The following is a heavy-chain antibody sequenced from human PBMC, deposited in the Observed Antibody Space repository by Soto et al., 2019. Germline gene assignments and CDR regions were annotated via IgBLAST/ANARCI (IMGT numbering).Heavy chain of an antibody. Sequence: QVQLQESGPGLVKPSETLSLTCTVSGGSISSYYWSWIRQPPGKGLEWIGYIYYSGSTNYNPSLKSRVTISVDTSKNQFSLKLSSVTAADTAVYYCARDRSSGWLRDWYFDLWGRGTLVTFSS. J-gene: IGHJ2*01. CDR1: GGSISSYY. D-gene: IGHD6-19*01. CDR2: IYYSGST. V-gene: IGHV4-59*01. CDR3: ARDRSSGWLRDWYFDL.